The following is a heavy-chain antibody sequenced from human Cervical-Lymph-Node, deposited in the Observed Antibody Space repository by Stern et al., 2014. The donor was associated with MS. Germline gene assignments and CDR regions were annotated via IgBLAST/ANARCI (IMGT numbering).Heavy chain of an antibody. D-gene: IGHD6-19*01. Sequence: QVQLVQSGAEVKKPGASVKVSCKTSGYIFSAYSINWVRQAPGQRLEWMGWINAGNDNTKYSENLQGRVTISRDTSASTAYMELSSLTSEDTAVYYCARSSGWYESGFDSWGQGTLLTVSS. CDR1: GYIFSAYS. CDR3: ARSSGWYESGFDS. CDR2: INAGNDNT. J-gene: IGHJ4*02. V-gene: IGHV1-3*01.